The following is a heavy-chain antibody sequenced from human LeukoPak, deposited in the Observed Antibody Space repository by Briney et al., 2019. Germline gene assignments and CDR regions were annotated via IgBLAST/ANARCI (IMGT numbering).Heavy chain of an antibody. CDR2: ISSSSSTI. D-gene: IGHD2-15*01. J-gene: IGHJ6*03. CDR3: AKVIVPYYYYYMDV. Sequence: GGSLRLSCAASGFTFSSYSMNWVRQAPGKGLEWVSYISSSSSTIYYANSVKGRFTISRDNSKNTLYLQMNSLRAEDTAVHYCAKVIVPYYYYYMDVWGKGTTVTVSS. CDR1: GFTFSSYS. V-gene: IGHV3-48*01.